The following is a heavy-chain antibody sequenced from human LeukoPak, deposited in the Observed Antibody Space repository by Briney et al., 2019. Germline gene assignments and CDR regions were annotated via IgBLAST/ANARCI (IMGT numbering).Heavy chain of an antibody. CDR1: GDSVSSNSAA. CDR3: ADGGADPYNYFDP. CDR2: TYYRSKWYN. J-gene: IGHJ5*02. D-gene: IGHD4/OR15-4a*01. V-gene: IGHV6-1*01. Sequence: SQTLSLTCAISGDSVSSNSAAWNWIRQSPSRGLEWLGRTYYRSKWYNDYAESVKGRTTINADTSKNQFSLQLNSVTPEDTAVYCCADGGADPYNYFDPWGQGTLVTVSS.